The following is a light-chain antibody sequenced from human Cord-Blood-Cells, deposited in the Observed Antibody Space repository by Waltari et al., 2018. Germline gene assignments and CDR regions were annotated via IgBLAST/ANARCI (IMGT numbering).Light chain of an antibody. V-gene: IGLV2-8*01. CDR1: SSAVGGYNY. J-gene: IGLJ2*01. CDR2: EVS. CDR3: SSYAGSNNVV. Sequence: QSALTQPPSASGSPGQSVTISCPGTSSAVGGYNYVSWYQQHPGKAPKLMIYEVSMRPSGVPDRFSGSKSGNTASLTVSGLQAEDEADYYCSSYAGSNNVVFGGGTKLTVL.